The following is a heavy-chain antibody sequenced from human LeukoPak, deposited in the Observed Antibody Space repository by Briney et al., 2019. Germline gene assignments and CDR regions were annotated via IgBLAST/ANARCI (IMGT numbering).Heavy chain of an antibody. CDR3: AKVGPSSSSDY. CDR1: GYSLTSYW. V-gene: IGHV5-51*01. Sequence: GESLKISCKGSGYSLTSYWIGWVRQMPGQGLEWMGVIYPRDSDAKYSPSFQGQVTISADKSINTAYLQWSSLKASDTAMYYCAKVGPSSSSDYWGQGTLVTVSS. D-gene: IGHD6-13*01. J-gene: IGHJ4*02. CDR2: IYPRDSDA.